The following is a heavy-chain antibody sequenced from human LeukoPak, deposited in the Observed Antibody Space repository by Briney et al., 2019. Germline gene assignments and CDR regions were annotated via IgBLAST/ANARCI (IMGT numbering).Heavy chain of an antibody. V-gene: IGHV4-30-4*01. CDR2: IYYSGST. J-gene: IGHJ6*02. Sequence: SETLSLTRTVSGGSISSGDYYWSWIRQPPGKGLEWIGYIYYSGSTYYNPSLKSRVTIPVDTSKNQFSLKLSSVTAADTAVYYCSATIVVLTGYYYGMNVWGQGTTVTVSS. CDR3: SATIVVLTGYYYGMNV. CDR1: GGSISSGDYY. D-gene: IGHD2/OR15-2a*01.